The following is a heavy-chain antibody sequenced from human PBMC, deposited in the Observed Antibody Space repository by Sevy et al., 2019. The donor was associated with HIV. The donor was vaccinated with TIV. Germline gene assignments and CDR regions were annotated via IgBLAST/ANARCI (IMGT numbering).Heavy chain of an antibody. CDR2: ISSSHRYI. J-gene: IGHJ6*02. V-gene: IGHV3-21*01. CDR3: ARDVDTSRLYYGMDV. CDR1: GFTFSTYS. D-gene: IGHD5-18*01. Sequence: GGSLRLSCAASGFTFSTYSMNWDRQAPGKGLEWVSSISSSHRYIYYADSVKGRFTISRDNAKNSLYLQMNSLRAEDTAVYYCARDVDTSRLYYGMDVWGQGTTVTVSS.